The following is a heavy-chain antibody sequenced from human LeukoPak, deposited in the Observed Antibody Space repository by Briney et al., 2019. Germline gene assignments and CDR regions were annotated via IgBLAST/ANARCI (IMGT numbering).Heavy chain of an antibody. CDR3: ARDGFVQEIDY. D-gene: IGHD3-10*01. CDR1: GFTFSDYY. CDR2: ISSSGSTI. Sequence: GGSLRLSCVASGFTFSDYYMSWIRQAPGKGLEWVSYISSSGSTIYYADSVKGRFTISRDNAENSLYLQMSSLRAEDTALYYCARDGFVQEIDYWGQGTLVTVSS. V-gene: IGHV3-11*01. J-gene: IGHJ4*02.